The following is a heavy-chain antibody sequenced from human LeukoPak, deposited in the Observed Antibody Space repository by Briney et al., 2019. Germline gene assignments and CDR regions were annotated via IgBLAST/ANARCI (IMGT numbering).Heavy chain of an antibody. D-gene: IGHD3-9*01. CDR2: ISADNGNT. Sequence: ASVKVSCKASGYTFTSYGISWVRQAPGQGLEWMGWISADNGNTNYAQKLQGRVAMTTDTSTSTAYMELRSLRSDDTAVYYCARDPPYYDILTGYYRSYYFDYWGQGTLVTVSS. CDR3: ARDPPYYDILTGYYRSYYFDY. J-gene: IGHJ4*02. V-gene: IGHV1-18*01. CDR1: GYTFTSYG.